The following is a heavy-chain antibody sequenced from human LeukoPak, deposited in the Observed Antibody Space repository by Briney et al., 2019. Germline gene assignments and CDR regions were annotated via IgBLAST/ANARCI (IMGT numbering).Heavy chain of an antibody. Sequence: PSETLSLTCTVSGGSISSYYWSWIRQPPEKGLEWIGYAHYSGSTKYNPSLKSRLTMSLDTSKNQFSLRLSSVTAADTAVYYCAREGDWNAVDYWGQGTLVTVSS. D-gene: IGHD1-1*01. V-gene: IGHV4-59*12. J-gene: IGHJ4*02. CDR3: AREGDWNAVDY. CDR2: AHYSGST. CDR1: GGSISSYY.